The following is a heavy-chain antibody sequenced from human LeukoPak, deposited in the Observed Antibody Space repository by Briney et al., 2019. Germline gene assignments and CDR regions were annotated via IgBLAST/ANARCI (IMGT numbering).Heavy chain of an antibody. Sequence: PGGSLRLSCAASGFTFSSYWMNWDRQAPGKGLEWVANIKKDGSDKNYLGSVKGRFTISRDNAKNSLYVQMNSLRVEDTAVYYCVAGSGWRFDYWGQGTLVTVSS. V-gene: IGHV3-7*01. CDR1: GFTFSSYW. CDR2: IKKDGSDK. D-gene: IGHD6-19*01. J-gene: IGHJ4*02. CDR3: VAGSGWRFDY.